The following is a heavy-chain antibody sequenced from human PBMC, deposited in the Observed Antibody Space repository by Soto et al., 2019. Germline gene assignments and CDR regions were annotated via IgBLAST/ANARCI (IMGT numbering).Heavy chain of an antibody. J-gene: IGHJ6*04. CDR1: GDSVSSYK. Sequence: QVQLQESGPGLVKPSETLSLTCTVSGDSVSSYKWSWIRQTPGEGLEWIGYIDTNGGTSYNPSLRIRVTVAVDTSTKQFSLWLNSVTAADTAVYYGVRQGFGALHGLVDVWGKGTTVTVSS. CDR2: IDTNGGT. D-gene: IGHD3-10*01. CDR3: VRQGFGALHGLVDV. V-gene: IGHV4-59*08.